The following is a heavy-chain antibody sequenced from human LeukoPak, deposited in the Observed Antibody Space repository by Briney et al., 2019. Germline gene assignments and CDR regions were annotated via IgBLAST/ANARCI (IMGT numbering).Heavy chain of an antibody. CDR3: ATADSSTAAGYFDY. CDR2: FDPEDGET. CDR1: GYTFTSYD. Sequence: GASVKVSCKASGYTFTSYDINWVRQATGQGLEWMGGFDPEDGETIYAQKFQGRVTMTEDTSTDTAYMELSSLRSEDTAVYYCATADSSTAAGYFDYWGQGTLVTVSS. V-gene: IGHV1-24*01. D-gene: IGHD6-13*01. J-gene: IGHJ4*02.